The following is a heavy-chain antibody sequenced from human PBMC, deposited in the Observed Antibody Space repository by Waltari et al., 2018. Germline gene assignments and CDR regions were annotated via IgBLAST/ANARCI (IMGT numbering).Heavy chain of an antibody. CDR2: IIPIFGTA. V-gene: IGHV1-69*05. J-gene: IGHJ3*02. D-gene: IGHD4-17*01. CDR1: GGTFSSYA. Sequence: QVQLVQSGAEVKKPGSSVKVSCKASGGTFSSYAISWVRQAPGQGLEWMGGIIPIFGTANYAQKFQGRVTITTNESTSTAYMELNSLRSEDTAVYYCARDAPHDYGDYTEGAFDIWGQGTMVTVSS. CDR3: ARDAPHDYGDYTEGAFDI.